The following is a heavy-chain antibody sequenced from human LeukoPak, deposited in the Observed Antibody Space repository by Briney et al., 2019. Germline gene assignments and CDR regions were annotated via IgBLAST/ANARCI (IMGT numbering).Heavy chain of an antibody. D-gene: IGHD1-26*01. V-gene: IGHV1-69*13. Sequence: ASVKVSCKASGGTLSSYAISWVRQAPGQGLEWMGGIIPIFGTANYAQKFQGRVTITADESTSTAYMELSSLRSEDTAVYYCARGSVSGGYYPNDYWGQGTPVTVSS. CDR2: IIPIFGTA. J-gene: IGHJ4*02. CDR1: GGTLSSYA. CDR3: ARGSVSGGYYPNDY.